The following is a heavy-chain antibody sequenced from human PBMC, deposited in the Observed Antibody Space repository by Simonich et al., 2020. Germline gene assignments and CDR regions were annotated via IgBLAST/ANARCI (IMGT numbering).Heavy chain of an antibody. D-gene: IGHD6-25*01. V-gene: IGHV1-2*02. Sequence: QVQLVQSGAEVKKPGASVKVSCKASGYTFTGYYMHWVRQAPGHGLELVGWINPNSVGTNAAQKFQGRVTMTRDTSISTAYMELSRLRSDDTAVYYCARGGLGHWYFDLWGRGTLVTVSS. CDR2: INPNSVGT. CDR3: ARGGLGHWYFDL. J-gene: IGHJ2*01. CDR1: GYTFTGYY.